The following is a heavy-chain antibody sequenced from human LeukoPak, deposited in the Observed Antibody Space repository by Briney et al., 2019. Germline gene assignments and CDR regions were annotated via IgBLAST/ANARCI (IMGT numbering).Heavy chain of an antibody. Sequence: PGGSLRLSCAASGFTFSSYSMNWVRQAPGKGLEWVSSISSSSSYIYYADSVKRRFTISSDNAKNSLYLQMNSLRDEDTVVYYCARVEYSNHYGGYWGQGTLVTVSS. CDR2: ISSSSSYI. CDR1: GFTFSSYS. CDR3: ARVEYSNHYGGY. J-gene: IGHJ4*02. V-gene: IGHV3-21*01. D-gene: IGHD6-6*01.